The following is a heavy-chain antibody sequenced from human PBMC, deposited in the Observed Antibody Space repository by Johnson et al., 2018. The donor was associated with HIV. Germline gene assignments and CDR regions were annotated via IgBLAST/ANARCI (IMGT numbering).Heavy chain of an antibody. Sequence: VQLVESGGGVVQPGGSLRLSCAASGFTFRSYDMHWVRQATGKGLEWVSAIGTAGDTYYPGSVKGRFTISRDNSKNTLYLQMNSLRAEDTAVYYCARDHTNSGSYSTYAFDIWGQGTMVTVSS. CDR3: ARDHTNSGSYSTYAFDI. J-gene: IGHJ3*02. CDR2: IGTAGDT. CDR1: GFTFRSYD. D-gene: IGHD1-26*01. V-gene: IGHV3-13*01.